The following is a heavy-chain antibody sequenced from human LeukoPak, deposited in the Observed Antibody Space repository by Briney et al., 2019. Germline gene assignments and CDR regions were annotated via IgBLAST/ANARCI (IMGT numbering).Heavy chain of an antibody. CDR1: GGSISSGGYS. CDR2: IYHSGST. CDR3: ARGQPRVATIAGAFDI. Sequence: SETLSLTCAVSGGSISSGGYSWSWIRQPPGKGLEWIGYIYHSGSTYYNPSLKSRVTISVDRSKNQFSLKLSSVTAADTAVYYCARGQPRVATIAGAFDIWGQGTMVTVSS. J-gene: IGHJ3*02. V-gene: IGHV4-30-2*01. D-gene: IGHD5-12*01.